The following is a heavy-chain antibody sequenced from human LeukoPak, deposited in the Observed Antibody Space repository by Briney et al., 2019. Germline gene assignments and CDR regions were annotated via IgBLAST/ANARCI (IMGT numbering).Heavy chain of an antibody. CDR1: GESFSGYY. V-gene: IGHV4-34*01. CDR3: TRGSIAYYYMDV. J-gene: IGHJ6*03. Sequence: SETLSLTCDVYGESFSGYYWSWIRQPPGKGLEWIGEVNHSGSTNYNPSRKSRVTISVDTSKNQFSLKLSSVTAADTAVYYCTRGSIAYYYMDVWGKGTTVTISS. D-gene: IGHD3-22*01. CDR2: VNHSGST.